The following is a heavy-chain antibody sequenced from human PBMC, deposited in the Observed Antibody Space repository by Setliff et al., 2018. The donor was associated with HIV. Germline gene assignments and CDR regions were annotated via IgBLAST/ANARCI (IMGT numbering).Heavy chain of an antibody. V-gene: IGHV4-39*01. CDR1: GGSISSGDYY. D-gene: IGHD3-22*01. Sequence: LSLTCTVSGGSISSGDYYWSWVRQAPGKGLEWIGEINHRGSTNYNPSLKSRVTVSVDTSKNQFSLKLSSVTAAGTAVYYCARLNSSGDYSNYADSVRGRFTISRDNAKNSLYLQMSSLRAEDTAVYYCAREVTSFEAFDLWGQGTMVTVSS. CDR3: ARLNSSGDYSNYADSVRGRFTISRDNAKNSLYLQMSSLRAEDTAVYYCAREVTSFEAFDL. J-gene: IGHJ3*01. CDR2: INHRGST.